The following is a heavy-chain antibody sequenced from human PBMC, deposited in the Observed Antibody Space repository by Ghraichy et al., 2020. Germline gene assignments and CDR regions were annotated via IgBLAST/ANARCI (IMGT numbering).Heavy chain of an antibody. J-gene: IGHJ4*02. V-gene: IGHV3-23*01. CDR1: GFTFSSYA. D-gene: IGHD3-3*01. CDR3: AKDSYDFWSGYSDY. Sequence: GGSLRLSCAASGFTFSSYAMSWVRQAPGKGLEWVSAISGSGGSTYYADSVKGRFTISRDNSKNTLYLQMNSLRAEDTAVYYCAKDSYDFWSGYSDYWGQGTLVTVSS. CDR2: ISGSGGST.